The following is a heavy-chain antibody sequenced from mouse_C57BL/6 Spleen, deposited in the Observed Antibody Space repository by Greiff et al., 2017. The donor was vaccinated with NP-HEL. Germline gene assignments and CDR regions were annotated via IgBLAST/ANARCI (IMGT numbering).Heavy chain of an antibody. CDR1: GFTFSDYG. J-gene: IGHJ4*01. Sequence: EVQRVESGGGLVKPGGSLKLSCAASGFTFSDYGMHWVRQAPEKGLEWVAYISSGSSTIYYADTVKGRFTIYRDNAKNTLFLQMTSLRSEDTAMYYCARPYYYGSSYYAMDYWGQGTSVTVSS. V-gene: IGHV5-17*01. CDR2: ISSGSSTI. CDR3: ARPYYYGSSYYAMDY. D-gene: IGHD1-1*01.